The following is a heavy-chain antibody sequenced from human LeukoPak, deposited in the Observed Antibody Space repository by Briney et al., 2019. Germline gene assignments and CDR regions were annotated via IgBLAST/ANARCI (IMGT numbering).Heavy chain of an antibody. CDR3: AREPTFLQRWFGEPRGVVDY. CDR1: GFTFSSYS. V-gene: IGHV3-21*01. J-gene: IGHJ4*02. Sequence: NPGGSLRLSCAASGFTFSSYSMNWVRQAPGKGLEWVSSISSSSSYIYYADSVKGRFTISRDNAKNSLYLQMNSLRAEDTAVYYCAREPTFLQRWFGEPRGVVDYWGQGTLVTVSS. D-gene: IGHD3-10*01. CDR2: ISSSSSYI.